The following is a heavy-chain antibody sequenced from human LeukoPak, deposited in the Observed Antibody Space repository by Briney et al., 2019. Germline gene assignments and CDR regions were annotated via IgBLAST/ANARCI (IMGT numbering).Heavy chain of an antibody. CDR1: GGSISSSSYY. D-gene: IGHD3-10*01. Sequence: SETLSLTCTVSGGSISSSSYYWGWIRQPPGKGLEWIGSIYYSGSTYYNPSLKSRVTISVDTSKNQFSLKLSSVTAADTAVYYCARERLWFGELWGFDYWGQGTLVTVSS. J-gene: IGHJ4*02. CDR3: ARERLWFGELWGFDY. CDR2: IYYSGST. V-gene: IGHV4-39*07.